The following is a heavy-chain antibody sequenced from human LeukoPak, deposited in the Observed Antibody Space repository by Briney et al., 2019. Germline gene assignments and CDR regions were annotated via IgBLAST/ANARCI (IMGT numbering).Heavy chain of an antibody. Sequence: PSQTLSLTCTVSGGSISSGSYYWSWTRQPAGKGLEWIGRIYTSGSTNYNPSLKSRVTISVDTSKNQFSLKLSSVTAADTAVYYCARASGSYYPYYYYYGTDVWGQGTTVTVSS. D-gene: IGHD1-26*01. J-gene: IGHJ6*02. CDR3: ARASGSYYPYYYYYGTDV. V-gene: IGHV4-61*02. CDR1: GGSISSGSYY. CDR2: IYTSGST.